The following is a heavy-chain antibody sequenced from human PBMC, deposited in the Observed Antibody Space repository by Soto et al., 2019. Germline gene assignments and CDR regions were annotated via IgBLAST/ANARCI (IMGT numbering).Heavy chain of an antibody. V-gene: IGHV4-34*01. D-gene: IGHD2-15*01. J-gene: IGHJ3*02. CDR1: GGSFSGYY. CDR3: ARWAVAGDAFDI. CDR2: INHSGST. Sequence: SETLSLTCAVYGGSFSGYYWSWIRQPPGKGLEWIGEINHSGSTNYNPSLKSRVTISVDTSKNQFSLKLSSVTAADTAVYYCARWAVAGDAFDIWGQGTMVTVSS.